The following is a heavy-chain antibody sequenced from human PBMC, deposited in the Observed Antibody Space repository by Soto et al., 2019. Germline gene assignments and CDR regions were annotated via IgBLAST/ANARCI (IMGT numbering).Heavy chain of an antibody. CDR1: GFTFSSYW. D-gene: IGHD6-19*01. Sequence: GGSLRLSCAASGFTFSSYWMHWIRQAPGKGLVWVSRTNSDGSSTSYADSVKGRFTISRDNAKNTLYLQMNSLRAEDTAVYYCARGYSSGWFQVGAFDIWGQGTMVTVSS. CDR3: ARGYSSGWFQVGAFDI. CDR2: TNSDGSST. V-gene: IGHV3-74*01. J-gene: IGHJ3*02.